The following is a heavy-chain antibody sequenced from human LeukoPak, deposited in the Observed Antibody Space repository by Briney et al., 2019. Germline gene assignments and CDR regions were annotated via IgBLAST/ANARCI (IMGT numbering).Heavy chain of an antibody. D-gene: IGHD2-2*01. J-gene: IGHJ4*02. Sequence: PGGSLRLSCAASGFTFGGYGMHWVRQAPGRGLECVAFIQSDGSNEYYSDSVKGRFTISRDNSKNTLYLQMNSLTAEDTAVYYCATHCSGTSCHRDYWGQRTLVTVSS. CDR1: GFTFGGYG. CDR3: ATHCSGTSCHRDY. V-gene: IGHV3-30*02. CDR2: IQSDGSNE.